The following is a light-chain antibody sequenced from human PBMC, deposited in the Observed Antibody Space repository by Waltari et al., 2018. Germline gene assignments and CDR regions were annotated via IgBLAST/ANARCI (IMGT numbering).Light chain of an antibody. CDR3: QKWKSAPFT. CDR2: SAS. Sequence: DIQMTQSPSSLSAFVGDRVTITCRASQDINTYLAWYQQKPGKLPVLLIHSASTLQSGVPSRFSDSGSGTDFTLTISGLQPEDVATYFCQKWKSAPFTFGPGTKVDL. J-gene: IGKJ3*01. CDR1: QDINTY. V-gene: IGKV1-27*01.